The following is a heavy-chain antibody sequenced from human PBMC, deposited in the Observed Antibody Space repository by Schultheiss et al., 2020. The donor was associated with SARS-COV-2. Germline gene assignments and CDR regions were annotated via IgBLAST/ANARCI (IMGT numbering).Heavy chain of an antibody. V-gene: IGHV4-31*03. CDR1: GGSISSGGYY. D-gene: IGHD3-22*01. CDR3: ARLEGSGYPLGYYYGMDV. J-gene: IGHJ6*02. CDR2: INHSGST. Sequence: SQTLSLTCTVSGGSISSGGYYWSWIRQHPGKGLEWIGEINHSGSTNYNPSLKSRVTISVDTSKNQFSLKLSSVTAADTAVYYCARLEGSGYPLGYYYGMDVWGQGTTVTVSS.